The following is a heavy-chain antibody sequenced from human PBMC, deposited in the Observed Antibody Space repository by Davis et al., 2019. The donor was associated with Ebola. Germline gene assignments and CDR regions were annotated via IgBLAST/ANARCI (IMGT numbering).Heavy chain of an antibody. CDR2: INHSGST. CDR1: GGSFSGYY. D-gene: IGHD4-17*01. Sequence: PSETLSLTCAVYGGSFSGYYWSWIRQPPGKGLEWIGEINHSGSTNYNPSLKSRVTISVDTSKNQFSLKLSSVTAADTAVYYCARGPDYGDYVNWGQGTLVTVSS. CDR3: ARGPDYGDYVN. J-gene: IGHJ1*01. V-gene: IGHV4-34*01.